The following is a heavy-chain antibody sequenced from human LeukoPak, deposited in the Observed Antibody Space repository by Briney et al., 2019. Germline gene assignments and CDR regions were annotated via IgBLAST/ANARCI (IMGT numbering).Heavy chain of an antibody. V-gene: IGHV3-30-3*01. CDR3: AGERKGPKAALRGGFDY. CDR2: IYYDGSNK. D-gene: IGHD6-6*01. CDR1: GFTFSSYA. J-gene: IGHJ4*02. Sequence: PGGPLRLSCVASGFTFSSYAMHWVRPAPGKGGAGVAVIYYDGSNKYYADSLKDRFTISRDNPKKTLYLQTNNLRAEDTGVYYYAGERKGPKAALRGGFDYWGQGTLVTVSS.